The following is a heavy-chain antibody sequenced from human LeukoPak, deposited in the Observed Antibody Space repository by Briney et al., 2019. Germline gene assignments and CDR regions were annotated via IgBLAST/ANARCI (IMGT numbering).Heavy chain of an antibody. CDR3: AREGIAFGGPTTSDY. Sequence: PGGSLRLSCAASGFTFSTYNMNWVRQAPGKGLEWVPSISSSSSYIYYADSVKGRFTTSRDNAKNSLYLQMNSLRAEDTAVYYCAREGIAFGGPTTSDYWGQGTLLTVSS. V-gene: IGHV3-21*01. D-gene: IGHD3-16*01. J-gene: IGHJ4*02. CDR2: ISSSSSYI. CDR1: GFTFSTYN.